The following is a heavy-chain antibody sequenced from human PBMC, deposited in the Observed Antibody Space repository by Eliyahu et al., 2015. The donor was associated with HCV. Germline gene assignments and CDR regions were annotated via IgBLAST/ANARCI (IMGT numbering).Heavy chain of an antibody. CDR1: GFTVSXNY. CDR3: AREAPDCWGGDCLDRTYYFDY. D-gene: IGHD2-21*02. Sequence: EVQLVESGGGLVQPGGSLRLSCAASGFTVSXNYMSXVRQAPGKGLEWVSVIYSGGSTYYADSVKGRFTISRDNSKNTLYLQMNSLRAEDTAVYYCAREAPDCWGGDCLDRTYYFDYWGQGTLVTVSS. V-gene: IGHV3-66*01. CDR2: IYSGGST. J-gene: IGHJ4*02.